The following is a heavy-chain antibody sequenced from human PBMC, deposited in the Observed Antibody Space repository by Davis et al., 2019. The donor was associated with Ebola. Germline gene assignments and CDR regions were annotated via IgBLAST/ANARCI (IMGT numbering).Heavy chain of an antibody. CDR1: GYTFTSYD. V-gene: IGHV1-8*02. D-gene: IGHD6-13*01. CDR3: AREGSSSWGGMDV. CDR2: ISAYNGNT. Sequence: ASVKVSCKASGYTFTSYDIIWVRQAPGQGLEWMGWISAYNGNTGYAQKFQGRVTMTRNTSISTAYMELSSLRSEDTAVYYCAREGSSSWGGMDVWGQGTTVTVSS. J-gene: IGHJ6*02.